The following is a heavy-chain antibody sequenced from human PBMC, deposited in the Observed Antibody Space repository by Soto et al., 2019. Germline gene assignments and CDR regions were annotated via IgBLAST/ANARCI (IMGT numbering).Heavy chain of an antibody. J-gene: IGHJ4*01. CDR2: ISYDGSNK. V-gene: IGHV3-30-3*01. CDR3: ARSVDTAMTYYYFAY. Sequence: QVQLVESGGGVVQPGRSLRLSCAASGFTFSTYAIHWVRRAPGKGLEWVAVISYDGSNKYYADSVKGRFTISRDNSKNDTYLQMTRLRAEDTAVYYCARSVDTAMTYYYFAYWGQGTLVTVSS. D-gene: IGHD5-18*01. CDR1: GFTFSTYA.